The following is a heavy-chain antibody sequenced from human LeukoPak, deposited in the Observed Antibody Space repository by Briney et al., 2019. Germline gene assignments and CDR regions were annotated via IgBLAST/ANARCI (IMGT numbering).Heavy chain of an antibody. CDR3: ARDLGDNFWSGWYYY. CDR2: INPSGGST. V-gene: IGHV1-46*01. Sequence: GASVTVSFKASGYSFTSYYMHWVRQAPGQGLEWMGIINPSGGSTSYTQKFQGRVIMTRDTSTSTVYMELTSLRSEDTAVYYCARDLGDNFWSGWYYYWGQGTLVTVSS. J-gene: IGHJ4*02. D-gene: IGHD6-19*01. CDR1: GYSFTSYY.